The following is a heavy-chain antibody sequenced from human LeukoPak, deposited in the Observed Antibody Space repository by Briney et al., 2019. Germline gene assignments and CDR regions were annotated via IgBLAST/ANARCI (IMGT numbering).Heavy chain of an antibody. Sequence: GGSLRLSCAASGFTFSNYAMSWVRQAPGKGLEWVSAISGSASSTYHADSVKGRFTISRDNSKNTLYLQMNSLRADDTAVYYCAKLPHDSSMAFDIWGQGTMVTVSS. CDR3: AKLPHDSSMAFDI. CDR2: ISGSASST. D-gene: IGHD3-22*01. V-gene: IGHV3-23*01. CDR1: GFTFSNYA. J-gene: IGHJ3*02.